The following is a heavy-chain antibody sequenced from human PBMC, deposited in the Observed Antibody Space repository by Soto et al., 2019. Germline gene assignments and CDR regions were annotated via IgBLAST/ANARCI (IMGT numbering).Heavy chain of an antibody. CDR2: ISSRTSYI. CDR3: AREYSSSNGSAFDI. J-gene: IGHJ3*02. Sequence: GGSLRLSCAASGFTFSSHAMSWVRQAPGKGLEWVSAISSRTSYIYYADSVKGRFTISRDNAKNSLYLQMNSLRAEDTAVYYCAREYSSSNGSAFDIWGQGTMVTVSS. D-gene: IGHD6-6*01. V-gene: IGHV3-21*01. CDR1: GFTFSSHA.